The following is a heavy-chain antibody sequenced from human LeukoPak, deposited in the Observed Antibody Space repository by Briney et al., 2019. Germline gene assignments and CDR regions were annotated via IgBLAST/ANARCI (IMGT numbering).Heavy chain of an antibody. CDR1: GFTFSSYA. Sequence: PGGSLRLSCAASGFTFSSYAMSWVRQAPGKGLEWVSAISGSGGSTYYADSVKGRFTISRDNSKNTLYLQMNSLRAEDTAVYYCAKADSSGYYYVLHKIYGMDVWGQGTTVTVSS. CDR3: AKADSSGYYYVLHKIYGMDV. J-gene: IGHJ6*02. CDR2: ISGSGGST. D-gene: IGHD3-22*01. V-gene: IGHV3-23*01.